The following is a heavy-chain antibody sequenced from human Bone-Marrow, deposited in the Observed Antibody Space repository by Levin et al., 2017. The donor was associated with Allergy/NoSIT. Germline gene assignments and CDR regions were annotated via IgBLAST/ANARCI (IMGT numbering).Heavy chain of an antibody. CDR1: GYSLSELF. V-gene: IGHV1-24*01. D-gene: IGHD6-13*01. J-gene: IGHJ4*02. Sequence: PVASVKVSCKVSGYSLSELFMQWVRQAPGKGLEWMGGSDPEDGETIYAQKFQGRVTLTEDTSTDTAYLELSSLRSDDTAVYYCATHAGSSWRPLAGFDYWGQGTLVTVSS. CDR2: SDPEDGET. CDR3: ATHAGSSWRPLAGFDY.